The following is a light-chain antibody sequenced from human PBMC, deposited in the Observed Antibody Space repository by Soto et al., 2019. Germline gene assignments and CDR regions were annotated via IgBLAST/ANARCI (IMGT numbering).Light chain of an antibody. CDR3: QQVKSYPRT. CDR1: QSISTY. Sequence: DIQVTQSPSSLSASVGDTITIACRASQSISTYLNWYQQEPGKAPILLIYAASTLQKGVPSRFSGSGSGTEFTLTIGSLQPEDFATYYCQQVKSYPRTFGGGTKVEIK. J-gene: IGKJ4*01. CDR2: AAS. V-gene: IGKV1-9*01.